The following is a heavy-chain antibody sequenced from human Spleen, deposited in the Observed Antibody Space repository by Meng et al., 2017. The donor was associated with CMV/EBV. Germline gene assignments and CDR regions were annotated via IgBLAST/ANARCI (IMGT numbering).Heavy chain of an antibody. CDR2: IYDSGST. J-gene: IGHJ5*02. Sequence: SETLSLTCTVSGGSVSSGSHYWSWIRQPPEKGLEWIGYIYDSGSTNYNPSLKSRVTISLDTSKNQFSLKLSSVSAADAALYYCARGSSASAGWFDAWGQGTLVTVSS. D-gene: IGHD2-2*01. CDR1: GGSVSSGSHY. V-gene: IGHV4-61*01. CDR3: ARGSSASAGWFDA.